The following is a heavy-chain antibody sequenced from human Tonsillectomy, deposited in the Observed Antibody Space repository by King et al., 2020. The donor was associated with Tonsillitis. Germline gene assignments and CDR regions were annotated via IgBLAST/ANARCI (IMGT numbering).Heavy chain of an antibody. V-gene: IGHV3-23*04. CDR2: ITGSGGGT. CDR1: EFTFSNYA. CDR3: AKDNYWEMATLTFDY. D-gene: IGHD5-24*01. J-gene: IGHJ4*02. Sequence: VQLVESGGGLVQPGGSLRLSCAASEFTFSNYAMSWVRQAPGKGLEWVSAITGSGGGTYYADAVQGRFIIFRDNSKNTLYLKMNSLRADDTAVYYCAKDNYWEMATLTFDYWGQGTLVTVSS.